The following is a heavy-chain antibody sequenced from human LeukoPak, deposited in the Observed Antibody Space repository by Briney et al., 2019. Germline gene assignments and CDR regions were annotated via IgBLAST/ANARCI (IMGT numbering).Heavy chain of an antibody. D-gene: IGHD3-10*01. V-gene: IGHV3-23*01. CDR1: GFTFSSYA. CDR2: ISGSGGST. Sequence: PGGSLRLSCAASGFTFSSYAMSWVRQAPGKGLEWVSAISGSGGSTYYADSVKGRFTISRDNSKNTLYLQMNSLRAEDTAVYYCAKTPMVRGVPHFDYWGQGTLVTVSP. J-gene: IGHJ4*02. CDR3: AKTPMVRGVPHFDY.